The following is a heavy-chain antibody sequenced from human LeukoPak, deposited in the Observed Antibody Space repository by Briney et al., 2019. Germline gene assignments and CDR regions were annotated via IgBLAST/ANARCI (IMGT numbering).Heavy chain of an antibody. CDR2: TYYRPKWYN. D-gene: IGHD1-1*01. Sequence: SQTLSLTCAFAGDSVSSNSSAWNWIRQSPSRGLEWLGRTYYRPKWYNDYAVSIKSRLNITPDTSKNQFSLQVNTVPPENTAVYYCSRQLSWRPSDNWGQGTLVTVSS. CDR1: GDSVSSNSSA. V-gene: IGHV6-1*01. CDR3: SRQLSWRPSDN. J-gene: IGHJ4*02.